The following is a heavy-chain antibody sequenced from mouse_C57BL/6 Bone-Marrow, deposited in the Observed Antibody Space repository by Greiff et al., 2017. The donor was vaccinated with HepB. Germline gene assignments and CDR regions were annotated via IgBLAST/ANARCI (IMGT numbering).Heavy chain of an antibody. CDR3: ARQRSYYGSSPYWYFDV. D-gene: IGHD1-1*01. CDR2: INSDGGST. J-gene: IGHJ1*03. CDR1: EYEFPSHD. V-gene: IGHV5-2*01. Sequence: EVKLVESEGGLVQPGESLKLSCESNEYEFPSHDMSWVRKTPEKRLELVAAINSDGGSTYYPDTMERRFIISRDNTKKTLYLQMSSLRSEDTALYYCARQRSYYGSSPYWYFDVWGTGTTVTVSS.